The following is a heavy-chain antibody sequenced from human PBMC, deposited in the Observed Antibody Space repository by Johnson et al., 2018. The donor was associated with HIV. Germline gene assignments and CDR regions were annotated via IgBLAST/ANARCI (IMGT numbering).Heavy chain of an antibody. D-gene: IGHD1-14*01. Sequence: VQLVESGGGVVQPGGSLRLSCAASGFTFSSYAMHWVRQAPGKGLEWVAVISYDGTNKYYADPVQGRFTISRDNSKNTLNLQMNSLRVDETAVYYCARDRYHSPLRPGSGAFDIWGQGTMVTVSS. J-gene: IGHJ3*02. V-gene: IGHV3-30-3*01. CDR2: ISYDGTNK. CDR3: ARDRYHSPLRPGSGAFDI. CDR1: GFTFSSYA.